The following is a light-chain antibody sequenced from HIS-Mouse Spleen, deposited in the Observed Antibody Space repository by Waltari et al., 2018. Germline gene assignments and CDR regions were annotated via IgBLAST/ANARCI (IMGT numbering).Light chain of an antibody. CDR1: KLGDKY. V-gene: IGLV3-1*01. J-gene: IGLJ2*01. Sequence: SYELTQPPSVSVSPGQTASITCSGDKLGDKYACWYQQKPGQSPVLVIYQDSKRPSGITWRFTGTKSGNTATLTISGTQAMDEADYYGQAWDSSTGVFGGGTKLTVL. CDR2: QDS. CDR3: QAWDSSTGV.